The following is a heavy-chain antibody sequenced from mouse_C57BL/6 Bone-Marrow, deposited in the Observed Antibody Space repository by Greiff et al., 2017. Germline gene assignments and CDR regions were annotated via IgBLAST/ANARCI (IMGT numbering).Heavy chain of an antibody. CDR3: ARISLITTVVATPLSNYFDY. Sequence: QVTLKVPGPGILQPSQTLSLTCSFSGFSLSTFGMGVGWIRQPSGKGLEWLAHIWWDDDKYYNPALKSRLTISKDTSKNQVFLKIANVDTADTATYYCARISLITTVVATPLSNYFDYWGQGTTLTVSS. V-gene: IGHV8-8*01. J-gene: IGHJ2*01. CDR1: GFSLSTFGMG. D-gene: IGHD1-1*01. CDR2: IWWDDDK.